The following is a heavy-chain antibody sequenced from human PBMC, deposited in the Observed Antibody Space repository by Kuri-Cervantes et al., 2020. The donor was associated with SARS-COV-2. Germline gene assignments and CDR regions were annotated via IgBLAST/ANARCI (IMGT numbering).Heavy chain of an antibody. D-gene: IGHD1-7*01. CDR1: GFTFRSYS. V-gene: IGHV3-33*01. CDR3: AAELVAAYGMDV. J-gene: IGHJ6*02. CDR2: IWYDGGNK. Sequence: GESLKLPCAASGFTFRSYSMNWVRQAPGKGLEWVAVIWYDGGNKYYVDSVKGRFTISRDNSKNTLYLQMNSLRAEDTAVYYCAAELVAAYGMDVWGQGTTVTVSS.